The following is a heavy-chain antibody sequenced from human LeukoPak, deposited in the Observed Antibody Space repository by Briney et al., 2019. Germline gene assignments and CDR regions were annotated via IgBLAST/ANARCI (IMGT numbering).Heavy chain of an antibody. CDR3: ARRAKVGVYYYYGMDV. D-gene: IGHD3-10*01. J-gene: IGHJ6*02. V-gene: IGHV3-11*01. Sequence: GGSLRLSCAASGFSFGDYYMSWIRQAPGKGLEWVSYISDSGDMIYYADSVKGRFTISRDNAKNSLYLQMNSLRAEDTAVYYCARRAKVGVYYYYGMDVWGQGTTVTVSS. CDR2: ISDSGDMI. CDR1: GFSFGDYY.